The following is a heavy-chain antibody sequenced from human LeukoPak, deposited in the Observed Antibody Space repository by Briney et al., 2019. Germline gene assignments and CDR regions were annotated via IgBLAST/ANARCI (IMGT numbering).Heavy chain of an antibody. Sequence: GGSLRLSCAASGFTFSDYYMSWIRQAPGKGLEWVSYISSSGSTIYYADSVKGRFTISRDNAKNSLYLQMNSLRAEDTAVYYCARSLISIVGANDAFDIWGQGTMVTVSS. D-gene: IGHD1-26*01. J-gene: IGHJ3*02. V-gene: IGHV3-11*04. CDR3: ARSLISIVGANDAFDI. CDR2: ISSSGSTI. CDR1: GFTFSDYY.